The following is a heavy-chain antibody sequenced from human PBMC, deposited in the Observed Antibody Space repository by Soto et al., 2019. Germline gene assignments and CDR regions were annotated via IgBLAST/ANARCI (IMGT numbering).Heavy chain of an antibody. J-gene: IGHJ3*02. Sequence: GGSLRLSCLASRFAFSSYAMHWVRQAPGKGLEYVSSISSNGDSTYYADSVKGRFTISRDNSKNTMYLQMSSLRAEDTAVYYCVKYYYDSSGYYGLNAFDIWGQGTMVTVSS. CDR3: VKYYYDSSGYYGLNAFDI. V-gene: IGHV3-64D*06. CDR1: RFAFSSYA. D-gene: IGHD3-22*01. CDR2: ISSNGDST.